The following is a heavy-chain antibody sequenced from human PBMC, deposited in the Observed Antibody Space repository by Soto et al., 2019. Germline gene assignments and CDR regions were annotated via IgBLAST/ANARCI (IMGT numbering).Heavy chain of an antibody. J-gene: IGHJ4*02. D-gene: IGHD3-10*01. Sequence: QFQLVQSGSEVKKPGASVKVSCKASGYTFTSYGISWVRQAPGQGLEWMGWISAYNGNTNYAQKLQGRVTMTTDTSTSTAYMELRSLRSDDTAVYYCARVYRITMVRGELSEYWGQGTLVTVSS. CDR3: ARVYRITMVRGELSEY. V-gene: IGHV1-18*01. CDR1: GYTFTSYG. CDR2: ISAYNGNT.